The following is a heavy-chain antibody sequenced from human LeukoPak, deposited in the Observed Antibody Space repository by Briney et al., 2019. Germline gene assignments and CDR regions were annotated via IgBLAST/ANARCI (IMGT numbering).Heavy chain of an antibody. CDR3: SRSARFDP. Sequence: GRSLRLSCAASGFTFSNYGMHWVRQAPGKGLEWVAVISYDESDKYYADSVKGRFTISRHNSKNTVYLQMNSLRAEDTAVYYCSRSARFDPWGQGTLVTVSS. J-gene: IGHJ5*02. CDR2: ISYDESDK. D-gene: IGHD6-25*01. V-gene: IGHV3-30*03. CDR1: GFTFSNYG.